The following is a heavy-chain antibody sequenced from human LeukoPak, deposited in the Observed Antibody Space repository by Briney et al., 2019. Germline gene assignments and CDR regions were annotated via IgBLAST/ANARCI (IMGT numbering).Heavy chain of an antibody. V-gene: IGHV3-53*01. D-gene: IGHD4-23*01. J-gene: IGHJ4*02. CDR1: GFTVSSTY. CDR3: ARDNYGGNLDY. CDR2: IYTGGST. Sequence: GGSLRLSCAASGFTVSSTYMSWVRQAPGKGLEWVSVIYTGGSTYYADSVKGRFTISRDNSKDTLYLQMNSLRAEDTAVYYCARDNYGGNLDYWGQGTLVTVSS.